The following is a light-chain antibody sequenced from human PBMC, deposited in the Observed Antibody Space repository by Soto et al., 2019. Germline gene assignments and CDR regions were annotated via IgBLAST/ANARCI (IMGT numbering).Light chain of an antibody. CDR3: CSYVGSSTYV. V-gene: IGLV2-23*01. J-gene: IGLJ1*01. Sequence: QAVLTQPPSASGSPGQSITISCTGTSSDVGTYNLVSWYQQHPGKAPKLMVYEGTKRPSGVSNRFSGSKSGNTASLKISGLQAEDEADYYCCSYVGSSTYVFGTGTKVTVL. CDR2: EGT. CDR1: SSDVGTYNL.